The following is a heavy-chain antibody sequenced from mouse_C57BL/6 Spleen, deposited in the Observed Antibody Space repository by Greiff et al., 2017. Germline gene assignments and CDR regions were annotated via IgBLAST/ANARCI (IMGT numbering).Heavy chain of an antibody. V-gene: IGHV1-81*01. J-gene: IGHJ2*01. D-gene: IGHD4-1*02. CDR3: ARSQLGRENYFDY. CDR2: IYPRSGNT. CDR1: GYTFTSYG. Sequence: LVESGAELARPGASVKLSCKASGYTFTSYGISWVKQRTGQGLEWIGEIYPRSGNTYYNEKFKGKATLTADKSSSTAYMELRSLTSEDSAVYFCARSQLGRENYFDYWGQGTTLTVSS.